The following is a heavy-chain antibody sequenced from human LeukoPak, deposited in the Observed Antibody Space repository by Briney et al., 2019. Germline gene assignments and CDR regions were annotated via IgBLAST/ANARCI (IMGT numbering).Heavy chain of an antibody. CDR3: VKSFYTSPPAGMDV. Sequence: GGSLRLSCAASGFTFDDYAMHWVRQVPGKGLEWVSTISWKSDIIGYADSVKGRFTISRDNAKSSLYLQMNSLRVEDTALYYCVKSFYTSPPAGMDVWGQGTTVTVSS. V-gene: IGHV3-9*01. CDR1: GFTFDDYA. J-gene: IGHJ6*02. D-gene: IGHD2-2*02. CDR2: ISWKSDII.